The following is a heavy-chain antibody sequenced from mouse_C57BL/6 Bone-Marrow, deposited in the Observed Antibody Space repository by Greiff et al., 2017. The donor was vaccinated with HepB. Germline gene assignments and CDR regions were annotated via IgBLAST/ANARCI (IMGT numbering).Heavy chain of an antibody. CDR3: ASSYYSNYGAMDY. CDR1: GYSITSGYY. Sequence: EVKLMESGPGLVKPSQSLSLTCSVTGYSITSGYYWNWIRQFPGNNLEWMGYISYDGSNNYNPSLKNRISITRDTSKNQFFLKLNSVTTEDTATYYCASSYYSNYGAMDYWGQGTSVTVSS. D-gene: IGHD2-5*01. V-gene: IGHV3-6*01. J-gene: IGHJ4*01. CDR2: ISYDGSN.